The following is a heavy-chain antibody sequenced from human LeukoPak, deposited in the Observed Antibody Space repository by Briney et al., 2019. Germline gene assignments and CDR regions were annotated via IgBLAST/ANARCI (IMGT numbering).Heavy chain of an antibody. J-gene: IGHJ1*01. CDR1: GYTFTSYY. CDR2: INPSGGST. CDR3: ARAESSGYYMRAEYFQH. V-gene: IGHV1-46*01. Sequence: ASVKVSCKASGYTFTSYYMHWVRQAPGQGLEWMGIINPSGGSTSYAQKFQGRVTMTRDTSTSTVYMELSSLRSEDTAVYYCARAESSGYYMRAEYFQHWGQGTLVTVPS. D-gene: IGHD3-22*01.